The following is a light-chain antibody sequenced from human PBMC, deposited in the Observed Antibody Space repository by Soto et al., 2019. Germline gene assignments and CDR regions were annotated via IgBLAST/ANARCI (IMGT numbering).Light chain of an antibody. CDR3: CSYTSTYTLV. V-gene: IGLV2-14*01. CDR2: EVI. J-gene: IGLJ3*02. CDR1: SSDIGTYNS. Sequence: QSVLTQPASVSGSPGQSITISCTGTSSDIGTYNSVSWYRHHPGKAPKLLIFEVIDRPSGVSDRFSGSKSGNTASLTISGLQPEDEADYYCCSYTSTYTLVFGGGTKLTVL.